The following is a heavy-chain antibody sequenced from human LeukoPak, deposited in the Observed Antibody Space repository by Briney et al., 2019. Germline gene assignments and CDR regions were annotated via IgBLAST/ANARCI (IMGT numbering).Heavy chain of an antibody. Sequence: GASVKVSCKASGYTFTGYYMHWVRQAPGQGLEWMGRINPNSGGTNYAQKFQGRVTMTRDTSISTAYMELSRLRSDDTAVYYCARDRDDILTGYSLNYWGQGTLVTVSS. J-gene: IGHJ4*02. D-gene: IGHD3-9*01. V-gene: IGHV1-2*02. CDR1: GYTFTGYY. CDR3: ARDRDDILTGYSLNY. CDR2: INPNSGGT.